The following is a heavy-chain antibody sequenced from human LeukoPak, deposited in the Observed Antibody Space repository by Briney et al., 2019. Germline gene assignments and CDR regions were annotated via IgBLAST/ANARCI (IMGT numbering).Heavy chain of an antibody. Sequence: ASVKVSCKASGYTFTGYYMHWVRQAPGQGLEWMGWINPNSGGTNYAQKFQGRVTMTRDTSISTAYMELSRLRSDDTAVYYCARGGVHRRGGIAAAADYWGQGTLVTVSS. CDR3: ARGGVHRRGGIAAAADY. J-gene: IGHJ4*02. D-gene: IGHD6-13*01. CDR1: GYTFTGYY. V-gene: IGHV1-2*02. CDR2: INPNSGGT.